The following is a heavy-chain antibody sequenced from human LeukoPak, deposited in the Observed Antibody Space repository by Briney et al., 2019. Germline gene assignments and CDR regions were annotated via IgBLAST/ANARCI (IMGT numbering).Heavy chain of an antibody. D-gene: IGHD4-17*01. J-gene: IGHJ6*02. CDR1: GGSISSYY. Sequence: SETLSLTCTVSGGSISSYYWSWIRQPPGKGLEWIGYIYYSGSTNYNPSLKSRVTISVDTSKNQFSLKLSSVTAADTAVYYCARVALDYGDYYYYGMDVWGQGTTVTVSS. CDR2: IYYSGST. CDR3: ARVALDYGDYYYYGMDV. V-gene: IGHV4-59*01.